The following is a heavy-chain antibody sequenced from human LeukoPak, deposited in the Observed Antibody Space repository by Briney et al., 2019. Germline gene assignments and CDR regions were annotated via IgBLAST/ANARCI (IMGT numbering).Heavy chain of an antibody. J-gene: IGHJ3*02. CDR3: ARAWGGLGILWFGEPYAFDI. D-gene: IGHD3-10*01. V-gene: IGHV1-2*02. CDR1: GYTFTGYH. CDR2: INPNSGGT. Sequence: ASVKVSCKASGYTFTGYHMHWVRQAPGQGLEWMGWINPNSGGTNYAQKFQGRVTMTRGTSISTAYMELSRLRSDDTAVYYCARAWGGLGILWFGEPYAFDIWGQGTMVTVSS.